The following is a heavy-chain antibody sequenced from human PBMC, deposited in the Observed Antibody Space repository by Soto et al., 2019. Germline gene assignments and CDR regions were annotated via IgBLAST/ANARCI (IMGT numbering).Heavy chain of an antibody. CDR3: ASNGGGRSPDAFDI. D-gene: IGHD1-26*01. Sequence: ASVKVSCKASGYTFTSCDINWVRQATGQGLEWMGWMNPNSGNTGYAQKFQGRVTMTRNTSISTAYMELSSLRSEDTAVYYCASNGGGRSPDAFDIWGQGTMVTVSS. V-gene: IGHV1-8*01. CDR1: GYTFTSCD. J-gene: IGHJ3*02. CDR2: MNPNSGNT.